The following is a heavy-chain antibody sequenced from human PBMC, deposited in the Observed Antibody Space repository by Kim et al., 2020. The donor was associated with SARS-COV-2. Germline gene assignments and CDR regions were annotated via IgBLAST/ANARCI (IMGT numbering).Heavy chain of an antibody. V-gene: IGHV3-23*01. J-gene: IGHJ6*02. CDR1: GFTFSSYA. CDR2: ISVSGGST. D-gene: IGHD6-19*01. CDR3: AKKSVPGTYGMDV. Sequence: GGSLRLSCAASGFTFSSYAMSWVRQAPGKGLEWVSAISVSGGSTYCADSVKGRFTISRDNSKNTLYLQMNSLRAEDTAVYYCAKKSVPGTYGMDVWGQGTTVIVSS.